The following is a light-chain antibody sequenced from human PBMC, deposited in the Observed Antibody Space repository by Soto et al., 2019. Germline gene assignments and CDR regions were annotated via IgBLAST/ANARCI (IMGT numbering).Light chain of an antibody. CDR2: WTS. J-gene: IGKJ4*01. V-gene: IGKV4-1*01. Sequence: DIVMTQSPDSLAVSLGERATINCKSSQSVLYSSNNKNYVAWYQQRPGQPPKLLIYWTSIRESEVPDRFSGSGSGTDFTLTISSLQAADVAVYFCQQYYTPPLTFGGGTNVEIK. CDR3: QQYYTPPLT. CDR1: QSVLYSSNNKNY.